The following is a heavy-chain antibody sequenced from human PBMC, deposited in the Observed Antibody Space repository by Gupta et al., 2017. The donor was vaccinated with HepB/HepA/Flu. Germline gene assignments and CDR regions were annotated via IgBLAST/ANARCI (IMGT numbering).Heavy chain of an antibody. CDR3: AKGVYYYDSSDYYPPGHFDY. D-gene: IGHD3-22*01. Sequence: EVKLLESGGGLVQPGGSLRLSCSASGFTFSSYTMNWVRQAPGKGLEWVAGISGNSGSTFYTGSVKGRFTISRDNPKNTLYLQMSSLRAEDTGIYYCAKGVYYYDSSDYYPPGHFDYWGQGILVTVSS. J-gene: IGHJ4*02. V-gene: IGHV3-23*01. CDR2: ISGNSGST. CDR1: GFTFSSYT.